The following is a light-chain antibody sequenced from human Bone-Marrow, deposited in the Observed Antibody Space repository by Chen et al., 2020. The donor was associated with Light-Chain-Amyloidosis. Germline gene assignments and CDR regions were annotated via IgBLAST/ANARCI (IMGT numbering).Light chain of an antibody. Sequence: QSALTQPASVSGSPGQSITISCPGTSSDGGGVNHFSWYQQHPYKAPKLMIYEVTNRPSWVPARCSGSKDHNTASLTISGLQTEDEADYWCSTYTITNTHVFGSGTRVTAL. CDR3: STYTITNTHV. CDR2: EVT. CDR1: SSDGGGVNH. V-gene: IGLV2-14*01. J-gene: IGLJ1*01.